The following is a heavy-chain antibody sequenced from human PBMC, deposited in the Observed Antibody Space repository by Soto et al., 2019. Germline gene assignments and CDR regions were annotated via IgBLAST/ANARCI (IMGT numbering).Heavy chain of an antibody. CDR3: AREVRFLEWLHAFDI. D-gene: IGHD3-3*01. CDR2: IYYSGST. CDR1: GGSISSGGYY. V-gene: IGHV4-31*03. J-gene: IGHJ3*02. Sequence: SETLSLTCTVSGGSISSGGYYWSWIRQHPGKGLEWIGYIYYSGSTYYNPSLKSRVTISVDTSKNQFSLKLSSVTAADTAVYYCAREVRFLEWLHAFDIWGQGTMVTVSS.